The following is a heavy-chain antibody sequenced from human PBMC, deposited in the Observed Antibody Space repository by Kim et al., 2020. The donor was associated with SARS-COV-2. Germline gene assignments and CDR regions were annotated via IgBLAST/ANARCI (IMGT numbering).Heavy chain of an antibody. CDR3: ARDLRNYDFWSYYYGMDV. J-gene: IGHJ6*02. D-gene: IGHD3-3*01. CDR1: GYTFTGYY. V-gene: IGHV1-2*02. Sequence: ASVKVSCKASGYTFTGYYMHWVRQAPGQGLEWMGWINPNSGGTNYAQKFQGRVTMARDTSISTAYMELSRLRSDDTAVYYCARDLRNYDFWSYYYGMDVWGQGTTVTVSS. CDR2: INPNSGGT.